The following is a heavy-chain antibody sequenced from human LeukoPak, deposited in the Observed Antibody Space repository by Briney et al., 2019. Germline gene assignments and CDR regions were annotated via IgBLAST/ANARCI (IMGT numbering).Heavy chain of an antibody. CDR3: ARQDCSRTSCYTGY. J-gene: IGHJ4*02. V-gene: IGHV4-34*01. Sequence: SETLSLTCAVYGGSFSGYYWSWIRQPPGKGLEWIGDINHSGSTNSNPSLKSRVTISVDTSENQFSLTLTSVTAADTAVYYCARQDCSRTSCYTGYWGQGTLVTVSS. D-gene: IGHD2-2*02. CDR1: GGSFSGYY. CDR2: INHSGST.